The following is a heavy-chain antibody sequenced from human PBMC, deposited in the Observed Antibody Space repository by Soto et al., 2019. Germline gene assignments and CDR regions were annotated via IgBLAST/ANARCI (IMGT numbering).Heavy chain of an antibody. CDR2: IYYSGST. D-gene: IGHD3-9*01. V-gene: IGHV4-59*01. CDR1: VDSISSSY. Sequence: QVHLQESGPGLVKPSEALSLTCTVSVDSISSSYWNWIRQAPGKGLEWIGYIYYSGSTNFSPSLKSRVTISIDTSKEQFSLKLSSVTAADTAVYYCARLYPFYDLLTGSQLYAFDIWGQGTMVTVSS. J-gene: IGHJ3*02. CDR3: ARLYPFYDLLTGSQLYAFDI.